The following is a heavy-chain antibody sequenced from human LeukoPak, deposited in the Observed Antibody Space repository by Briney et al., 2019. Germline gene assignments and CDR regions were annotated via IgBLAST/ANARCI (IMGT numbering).Heavy chain of an antibody. J-gene: IGHJ3*02. CDR1: GFTFSSYA. CDR3: ARMKWLALDAFDI. CDR2: ISGSGGST. D-gene: IGHD6-19*01. V-gene: IGHV3-23*01. Sequence: GGSLRLSCAASGFTFSSYAMSWVRQAPGKGLEWVSAISGSGGSTYYADSVKGRFTISRDNAKNSLYLQMNSLRAEDTAVYYCARMKWLALDAFDIWGQGTMVTVSS.